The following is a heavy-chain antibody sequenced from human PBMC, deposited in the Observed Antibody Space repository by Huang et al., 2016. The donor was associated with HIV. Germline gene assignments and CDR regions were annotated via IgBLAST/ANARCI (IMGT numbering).Heavy chain of an antibody. CDR2: ISYDGRSD. Sequence: QVQLVESGGGVVQPETSLRLSCAASGFIFSNFGMHWVRQAPGKGLEGVAVISYDGRSDRYSDSVKGRFTISRDNDKNTLSLEMNRLRHDDTAVYYCAKESRWFSDFDQWGQGTLVTVSS. D-gene: IGHD2-15*01. J-gene: IGHJ5*02. CDR3: AKESRWFSDFDQ. CDR1: GFIFSNFG. V-gene: IGHV3-30*18.